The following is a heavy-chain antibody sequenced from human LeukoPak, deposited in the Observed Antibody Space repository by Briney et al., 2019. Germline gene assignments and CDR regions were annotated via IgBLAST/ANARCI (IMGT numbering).Heavy chain of an antibody. V-gene: IGHV4-34*01. CDR2: INHSGST. D-gene: IGHD3-10*01. CDR1: GGSFSGYY. J-gene: IGHJ6*03. Sequence: SETLSLTCGVYGGSFSGYYWSWIRQPPGKGPEWIGEINHSGSTNYSPSLKSRGTISVDTSKNQFSLKLSSVTAADTAVYYCARGPWFGELGYYYYYIDVWGKGTTVTFSS. CDR3: ARGPWFGELGYYYYYIDV.